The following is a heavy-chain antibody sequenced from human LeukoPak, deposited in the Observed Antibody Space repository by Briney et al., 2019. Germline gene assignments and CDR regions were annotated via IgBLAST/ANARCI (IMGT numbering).Heavy chain of an antibody. Sequence: PGGSLRLSCAASGFSFSSYWMSWVRQAPGKGLEWVANIKEDGSEKYYVGSVKGRFTISRDNVKNSLYLQMNSLRAEDTAVYYCARSYNYFDYWGQGTLVTVSS. CDR2: IKEDGSEK. CDR3: ARSYNYFDY. D-gene: IGHD4-11*01. J-gene: IGHJ4*02. V-gene: IGHV3-7*01. CDR1: GFSFSSYW.